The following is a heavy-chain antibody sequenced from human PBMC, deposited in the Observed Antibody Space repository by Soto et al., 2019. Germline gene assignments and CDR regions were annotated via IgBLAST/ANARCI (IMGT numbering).Heavy chain of an antibody. CDR1: EFTFSSYW. V-gene: IGHV3-74*01. D-gene: IGHD1-26*01. J-gene: IGHJ4*02. Sequence: EVQLVESGGGLVRPGGSLRLSCVASEFTFSSYWMHWVRQVPGKGLVWVSRLNEDGSFTTYADSVKGRFTISRDNAKKTLYLQMNSLRAEDTAVYYCARDMGPSGAYGYWGQGTLVTVSS. CDR3: ARDMGPSGAYGY. CDR2: LNEDGSFT.